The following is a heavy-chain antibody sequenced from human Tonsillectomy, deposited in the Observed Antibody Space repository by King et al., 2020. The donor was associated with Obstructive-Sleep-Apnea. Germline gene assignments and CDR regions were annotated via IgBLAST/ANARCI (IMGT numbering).Heavy chain of an antibody. CDR3: AMNRITMVRGVIRLDY. J-gene: IGHJ4*02. CDR2: IYSGGST. Sequence: EVQLVESGGGLVQPGGSLRLSCAASGFTVSSNYMSWVRQAPGKGLEWVSVIYSGGSTYYADSVKGRFTISRDTSKNTLYLQMNSLRAEDTAVYYCAMNRITMVRGVIRLDYWGQGTLVTVSS. CDR1: GFTVSSNY. V-gene: IGHV3-66*01. D-gene: IGHD3-10*01.